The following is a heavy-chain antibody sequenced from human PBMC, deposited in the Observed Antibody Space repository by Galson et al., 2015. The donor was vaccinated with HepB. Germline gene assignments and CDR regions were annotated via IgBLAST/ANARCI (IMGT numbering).Heavy chain of an antibody. CDR3: NTPRGAAAGFAP. CDR2: IKSKTDGGTT. Sequence: SLRLSCAASGFTFSNSGMSWVRQAPGKGLEWVGRIKSKTDGGTTDYAAPVQGRFTISRDDSKNTLYLQMNSLKTEDTAVSYCNTPRGAAAGFAPWGQGTLVTVSS. V-gene: IGHV3-15*01. CDR1: GFTFSNSG. J-gene: IGHJ5*02. D-gene: IGHD6-13*01.